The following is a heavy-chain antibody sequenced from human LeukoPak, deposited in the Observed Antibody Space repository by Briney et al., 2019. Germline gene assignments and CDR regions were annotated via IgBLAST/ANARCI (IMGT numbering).Heavy chain of an antibody. Sequence: GGSLRLSCATSGFRFNTYWMSWVRQAPGKGLEWVANIKQDGNEKYYADSVKGRFTIPRDNGKNSLDLQMNSLRADDKAVYYCARDTLGEGEDANYAVYYFDYWGQGTVVTVSS. CDR1: GFRFNTYW. CDR2: IKQDGNEK. CDR3: ARDTLGEGEDANYAVYYFDY. V-gene: IGHV3-7*01. J-gene: IGHJ4*02. D-gene: IGHD4/OR15-4a*01.